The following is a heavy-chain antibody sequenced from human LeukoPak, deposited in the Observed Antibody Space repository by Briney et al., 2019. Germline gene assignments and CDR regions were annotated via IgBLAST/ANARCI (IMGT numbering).Heavy chain of an antibody. J-gene: IGHJ3*02. Sequence: GGSLRLPCAASGFTFSDYYMSWIRQAPGKGLEWVSYISSSGSTIHYADSVKGRFTISRDNAKNSLYLQMNSLRAEDTAVYYCARMNYSSSRSSLAFDIWGQGTMVTVSS. CDR1: GFTFSDYY. CDR2: ISSSGSTI. D-gene: IGHD6-13*01. CDR3: ARMNYSSSRSSLAFDI. V-gene: IGHV3-11*01.